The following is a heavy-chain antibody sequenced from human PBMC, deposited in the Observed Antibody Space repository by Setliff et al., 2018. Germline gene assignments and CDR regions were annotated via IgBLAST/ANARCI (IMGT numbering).Heavy chain of an antibody. D-gene: IGHD6-19*01. J-gene: IGHJ4*02. V-gene: IGHV3-30*04. CDR1: GFTFSHFA. Sequence: GGSLRLSCAASGFTFSHFAIHWVRQAPGKGLEWVAGISNDGNSKFYADSVKDRYSISRDSSKNTVNLQMNSLRPEDTAVYYCAKGGGAVAGSSPWGYWGQGTLVTVSS. CDR2: ISNDGNSK. CDR3: AKGGGAVAGSSPWGY.